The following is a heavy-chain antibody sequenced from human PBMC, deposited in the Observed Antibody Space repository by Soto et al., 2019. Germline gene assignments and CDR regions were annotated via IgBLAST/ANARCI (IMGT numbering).Heavy chain of an antibody. V-gene: IGHV4-39*01. D-gene: IGHD3-22*01. Sequence: QLQLQESGPGLVKPSETLSLTCTVSVGSISSSSYYWGWIRQPPGKGLEWIGSIYYSGSTYYNPSPKSRVTISVNTYKNQFALRLSAVTAADTAVYYCARLYYDISGYDYGGQGTLVTVSS. CDR2: IYYSGST. J-gene: IGHJ4*02. CDR1: VGSISSSSYY. CDR3: ARLYYDISGYDY.